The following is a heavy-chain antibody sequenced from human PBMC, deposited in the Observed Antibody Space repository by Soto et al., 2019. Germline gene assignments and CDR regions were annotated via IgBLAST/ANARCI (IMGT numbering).Heavy chain of an antibody. CDR2: IHHSGST. CDR1: GGSFSGYY. CDR3: ARRIKETTVTTDY. Sequence: QVQLQQWGAGLLKPSETLSLTCAVYGGSFSGYYWSWIRQPPGKGLEWIGEIHHSGSTNYNPSLMSRLTISVDTSKNQFSLKLSSVTAADTAVYYCARRIKETTVTTDYWGQGTLVTVSS. V-gene: IGHV4-34*01. D-gene: IGHD4-17*01. J-gene: IGHJ4*02.